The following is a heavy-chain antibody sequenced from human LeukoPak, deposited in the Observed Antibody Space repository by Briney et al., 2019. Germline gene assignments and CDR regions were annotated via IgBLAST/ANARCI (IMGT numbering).Heavy chain of an antibody. CDR1: GFTFSSYS. D-gene: IGHD6-19*01. J-gene: IGHJ4*02. CDR2: ISSSSSTI. CDR3: ARDLYSSAWYGTH. V-gene: IGHV3-48*04. Sequence: GGSLRLSCAASGFTFSSYSMNWVRQAPGKGLEWVSYISSSSSTIYYADSVKGRFTISRDNAKNSLYLQMNSLRVDDTAVYYCARDLYSSAWYGTHWGQGTLVTVSS.